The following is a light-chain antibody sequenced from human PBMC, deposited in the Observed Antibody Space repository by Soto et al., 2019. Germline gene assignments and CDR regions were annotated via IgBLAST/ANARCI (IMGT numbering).Light chain of an antibody. J-gene: IGKJ4*01. CDR3: QQYNDYPLT. Sequence: DIQMTQSPSTLSASVGDRVTITCRASQSISSWLAWYQQKPGKPPNLLIYKASSLESGVPSRFSGSGSGTEFTLTISSLQPDDFATYYCQQYNDYPLTFGGGTKVEIK. CDR2: KAS. CDR1: QSISSW. V-gene: IGKV1-5*03.